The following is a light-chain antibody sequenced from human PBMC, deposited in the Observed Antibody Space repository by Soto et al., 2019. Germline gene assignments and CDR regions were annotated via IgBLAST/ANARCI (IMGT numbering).Light chain of an antibody. CDR2: GAS. J-gene: IGKJ4*01. CDR1: QSVSSSY. V-gene: IGKV3-20*01. Sequence: EIVLTQSPAILALSPGDRATLSCRASQSVSSSYLAWYQHKPGQAPRLLIHGASSRVTGIPDRFSGSGSGTDFTLTITRLEPEDFAVYYCQQYQSLTFGGGTKVEIK. CDR3: QQYQSLT.